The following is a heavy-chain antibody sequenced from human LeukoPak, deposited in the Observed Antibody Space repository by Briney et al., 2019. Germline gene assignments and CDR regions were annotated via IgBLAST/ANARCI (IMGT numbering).Heavy chain of an antibody. D-gene: IGHD6-13*01. Sequence: SETLSLPCTVSGGSISSSSYYWGWIRQPPGTGLEWIGSIYYSGKTYYNPSLTSRPTLSVDTSKNQFSPKPASVTAAGRGVLYCVETPGRAVEGVSFQHWGQGTLVTVSS. J-gene: IGHJ1*01. CDR1: GGSISSSSYY. CDR3: VETPGRAVEGVSFQH. CDR2: IYYSGKT. V-gene: IGHV4-39*01.